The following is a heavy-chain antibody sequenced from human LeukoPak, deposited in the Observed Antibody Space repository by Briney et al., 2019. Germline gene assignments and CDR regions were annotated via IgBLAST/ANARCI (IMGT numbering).Heavy chain of an antibody. Sequence: GGSLRLPCAASGFTFTSYGMHWVRQAPGKGLEWVALITYDGYYKYYSDSVKGRFTISSDTSKNTMYLQMNSLRAEDTAVYYCARDLSPVVRASPMGYWGQGTLVTVSS. J-gene: IGHJ4*02. V-gene: IGHV3-30*03. D-gene: IGHD3-10*01. CDR2: ITYDGYYK. CDR1: GFTFTSYG. CDR3: ARDLSPVVRASPMGY.